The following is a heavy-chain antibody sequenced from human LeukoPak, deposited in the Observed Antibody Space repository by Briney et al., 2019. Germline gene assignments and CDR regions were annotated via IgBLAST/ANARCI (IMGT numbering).Heavy chain of an antibody. CDR2: IYSGGST. CDR3: ASPYSSSWYNF. V-gene: IGHV3-53*01. CDR1: GFTFSSYS. Sequence: GGSLRLSCAASGFTFSSYSMNWVRQAPGKGLEWVAVIYSGGSTYYADSVKGRFTISRDNSKNTLYLHMNSRRAEDTAVYYCASPYSSSWYNFWGQGTLVTVSS. J-gene: IGHJ4*02. D-gene: IGHD6-13*01.